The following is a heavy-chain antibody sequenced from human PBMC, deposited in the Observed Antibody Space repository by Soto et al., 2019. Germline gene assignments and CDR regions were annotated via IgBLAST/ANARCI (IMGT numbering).Heavy chain of an antibody. Sequence: QVQLVQSGAEVKKPGSSVKVSCKASGGTFSSYAISWVRQAPGQGLEWMGGLIPIFGTANYAQKFQGRVTITADESTSTAYMELSSVRSEDTAVYYYARDLCTNGVCPNWFDPWGQGTLVTVSS. V-gene: IGHV1-69*01. CDR2: LIPIFGTA. D-gene: IGHD2-8*01. CDR3: ARDLCTNGVCPNWFDP. J-gene: IGHJ5*02. CDR1: GGTFSSYA.